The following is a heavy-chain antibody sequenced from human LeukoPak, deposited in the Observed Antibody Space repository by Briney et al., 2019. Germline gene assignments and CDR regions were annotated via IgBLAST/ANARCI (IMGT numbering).Heavy chain of an antibody. CDR1: GYTFTGYY. CDR2: INPNSGGT. Sequence: ASVKVSCKASGYTFTGYYMHWVRQAPGQGLEWMGWINPNSGGTNYAQKFQGRVTMTRDTSISTAYMELSRLRSDDTAVYYCASEYCSSTSCRDFDYWGQGTLVTASS. CDR3: ASEYCSSTSCRDFDY. J-gene: IGHJ4*02. V-gene: IGHV1-2*02. D-gene: IGHD2-2*01.